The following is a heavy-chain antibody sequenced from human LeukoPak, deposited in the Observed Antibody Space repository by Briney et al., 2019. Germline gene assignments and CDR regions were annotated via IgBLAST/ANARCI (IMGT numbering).Heavy chain of an antibody. Sequence: SETLSLTCAVSGYSISTSNYWAWIRQPPGKGLEWIGHIYYSGGIYYNPSLKSRVTMSVDTSKNQFSLKQSSVTAVDTAVYYCARKTTTGPTKAAFDIWGQGTMLTVSS. CDR3: ARKTTTGPTKAAFDI. V-gene: IGHV4-28*05. CDR2: IYYSGGI. D-gene: IGHD4-17*01. J-gene: IGHJ3*02. CDR1: GYSISTSNY.